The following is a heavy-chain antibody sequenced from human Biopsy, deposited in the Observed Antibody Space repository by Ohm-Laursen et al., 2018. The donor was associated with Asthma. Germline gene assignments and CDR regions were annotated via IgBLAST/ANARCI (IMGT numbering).Heavy chain of an antibody. CDR1: VFTFDNYT. V-gene: IGHV3-30*04. CDR2: ISYDGRNT. J-gene: IGHJ6*02. Sequence: SLRLSCAASVFTFDNYTIHAVRPAPGKGLEWVTIISYDGRNTYYADSVEGRFTISRDNSKNTLFLQMSSLRPEDRAVYYCARGGLRYYGYDGIDVGGQGTTVTVSS. D-gene: IGHD3-10*01. CDR3: ARGGLRYYGYDGIDV.